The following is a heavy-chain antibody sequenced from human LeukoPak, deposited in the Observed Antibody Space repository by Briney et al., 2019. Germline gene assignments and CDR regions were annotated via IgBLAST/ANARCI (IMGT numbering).Heavy chain of an antibody. V-gene: IGHV3-66*01. CDR3: ARGPISMVRGVKTRYYYYGMDV. CDR1: GFTVSSNY. J-gene: IGHJ6*02. CDR2: IYSGGST. Sequence: PGGSLRLSCAASGFTVSSNYMSWVRQAPGKGLEWVSVIYSGGSTYYSDSVKGRFTISRDNSKNTLYLQMTSLRAEDTAVYYCARGPISMVRGVKTRYYYYGMDVWGQGTTVTVS. D-gene: IGHD3-10*01.